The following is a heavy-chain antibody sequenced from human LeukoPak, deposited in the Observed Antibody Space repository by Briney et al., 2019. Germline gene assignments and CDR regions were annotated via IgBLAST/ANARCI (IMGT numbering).Heavy chain of an antibody. Sequence: SETLSLTCAVYGGSFSGYYWSWIRQPPGKGLEWIGEINHSGSTNYNPSLKSRVTISVDTSNNQFSLKLSSVIAADTAVYYCASWRGSYFDYWGQGTLVTVSS. D-gene: IGHD3-3*01. V-gene: IGHV4-34*01. CDR3: ASWRGSYFDY. CDR2: INHSGST. CDR1: GGSFSGYY. J-gene: IGHJ4*02.